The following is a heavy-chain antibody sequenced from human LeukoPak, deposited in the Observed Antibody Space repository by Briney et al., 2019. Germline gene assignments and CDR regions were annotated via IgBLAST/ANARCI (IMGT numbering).Heavy chain of an antibody. J-gene: IGHJ4*02. D-gene: IGHD6-6*01. CDR1: GGTFSSYA. CDR2: IIPILGIA. Sequence: SVKVSCKASGGTFSSYAISWVRQAPGQGLEWMGRIIPILGIANYAQKFQGRVTITPDKSTSTAYMELSSLRSEDTAVYYCARAVEYSSSAPFDYWGQGTLVTVSS. CDR3: ARAVEYSSSAPFDY. V-gene: IGHV1-69*04.